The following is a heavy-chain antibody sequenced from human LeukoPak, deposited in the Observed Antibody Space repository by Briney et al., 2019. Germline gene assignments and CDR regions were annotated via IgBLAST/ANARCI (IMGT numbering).Heavy chain of an antibody. CDR2: ISYDGSNK. V-gene: IGHV3-30-3*01. D-gene: IGHD2-21*01. J-gene: IGHJ3*02. Sequence: GCSLRLSCEASGFTFSSYAMHWVRQAPGKGLEWVAVISYDGSNKYYADSVKGRFTISRDNSKNRLYLQMNSLRAEDTAVYCCARDGEGPFDIWGQGTMVTVSS. CDR1: GFTFSSYA. CDR3: ARDGEGPFDI.